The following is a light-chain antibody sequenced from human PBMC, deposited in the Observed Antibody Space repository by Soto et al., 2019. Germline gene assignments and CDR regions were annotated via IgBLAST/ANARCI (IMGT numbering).Light chain of an antibody. Sequence: EIVLTQSPDTLSLSPGERATLSCRASQSVSSSLAWYQQKPGQAPRLLIYDASNRATGIRARFSGSGSGTDFTLTISSLELEDVAVYYCQRRSNWPPEVTFGPGTKVDIK. V-gene: IGKV3-11*01. CDR3: QRRSNWPPEVT. CDR2: DAS. J-gene: IGKJ3*01. CDR1: QSVSSS.